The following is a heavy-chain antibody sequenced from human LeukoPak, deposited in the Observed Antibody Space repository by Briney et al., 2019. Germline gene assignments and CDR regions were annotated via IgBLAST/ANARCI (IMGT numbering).Heavy chain of an antibody. Sequence: GASVKVSCKASGYTFTSYDINWVRQATGQGLEWMGWMNPNSGNTGYAQKFQGRVTMTRDMSTSTVYMELSSLRSEDTAVYYCARDEYYYDSSGYLHRYDAFDIWGQGTMVTVSS. J-gene: IGHJ3*02. CDR2: MNPNSGNT. V-gene: IGHV1-8*02. D-gene: IGHD3-22*01. CDR3: ARDEYYYDSSGYLHRYDAFDI. CDR1: GYTFTSYD.